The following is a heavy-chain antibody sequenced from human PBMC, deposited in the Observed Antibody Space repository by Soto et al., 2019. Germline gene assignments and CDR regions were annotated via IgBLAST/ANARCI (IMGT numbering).Heavy chain of an antibody. CDR3: VAAYDSWCDFFQLDY. V-gene: IGHV1-3*01. CDR2: INAGNGNA. D-gene: IGHD3-3*01. CDR1: GSSFTAHV. J-gene: IGHJ4*02. Sequence: QVQLVQSGAEVKKPGASVTVSCKASGSSFTAHVIHWVRQAPGPGQRLDWMGWINAGNGNAKYSEKFQGKVTFTRDTSATTAYVELRSLTSEDTAVYYCVAAYDSWCDFFQLDYWGQGTLVTVSS.